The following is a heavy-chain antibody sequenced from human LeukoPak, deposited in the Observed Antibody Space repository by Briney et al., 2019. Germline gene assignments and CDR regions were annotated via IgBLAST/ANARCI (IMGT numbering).Heavy chain of an antibody. J-gene: IGHJ6*03. D-gene: IGHD6-6*01. Sequence: SETLSLTCTVSGGSISSYYWSWIRQPPGKGLEWIGYIYTSGSTNYNPSLKSRVTISVDTSKNQFSLKLSSVTAADTAVYYCARAIAARYYYYYMDVWGKGTTVTASS. CDR3: ARAIAARYYYYYMDV. V-gene: IGHV4-4*09. CDR2: IYTSGST. CDR1: GGSISSYY.